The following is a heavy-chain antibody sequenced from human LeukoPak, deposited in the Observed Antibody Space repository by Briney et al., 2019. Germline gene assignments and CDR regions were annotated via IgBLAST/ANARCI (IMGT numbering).Heavy chain of an antibody. CDR2: ISPHSGDT. CDR3: ARLGPTSDAFDF. Sequence: GASVKVSCKASGYTFTSYDINWVRQATGQGLEWMGWISPHSGDTTYAQRFQGRVTMNGDTSISTAYMELSGLTSDDTAVYYCARLGPTSDAFDFWGQGTLVTVSS. V-gene: IGHV1-2*02. J-gene: IGHJ3*01. D-gene: IGHD1-26*01. CDR1: GYTFTSYD.